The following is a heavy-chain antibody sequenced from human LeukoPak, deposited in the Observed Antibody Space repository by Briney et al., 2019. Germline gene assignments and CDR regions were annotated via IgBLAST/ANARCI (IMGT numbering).Heavy chain of an antibody. D-gene: IGHD1-26*01. J-gene: IGHJ6*02. V-gene: IGHV3-21*01. CDR3: ARAQAEYSGSFLGYYYYGMDV. Sequence: PGGSLRLSCAASRFTFSSYSMNWVRQAPGKGLEWVSSISSSSSYIYYADSVKGRFTISRDNAKNSLYLQMNSLRAEDTAVYYCARAQAEYSGSFLGYYYYGMDVWGQGTTVTVSS. CDR1: RFTFSSYS. CDR2: ISSSSSYI.